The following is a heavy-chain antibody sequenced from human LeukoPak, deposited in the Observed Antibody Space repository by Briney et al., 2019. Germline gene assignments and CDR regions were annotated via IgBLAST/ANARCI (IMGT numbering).Heavy chain of an antibody. J-gene: IGHJ4*02. CDR1: GFPFSSSG. D-gene: IGHD2-2*01. Sequence: GGSLRLSCATSGFPFSSSGMSWVRQAPGKGLEWVSAISGGGGSTFYADSVKGRFTISRDNSKNTLYLQMNSLRDDDTAIYYCAKGHCGRFSCSRAEFWGQGTLVTVSS. CDR3: AKGHCGRFSCSRAEF. CDR2: ISGGGGST. V-gene: IGHV3-23*01.